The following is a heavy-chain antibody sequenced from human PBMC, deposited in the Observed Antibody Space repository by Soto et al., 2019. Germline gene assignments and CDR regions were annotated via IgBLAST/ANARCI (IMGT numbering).Heavy chain of an antibody. D-gene: IGHD3-3*01. Sequence: ASVKVSCKASGYTFTSYGISWVRQAPGQGLEWMGWISAYNGNTNYAQKLQGRVTMTTDTSTSTAYMELRSLRSDDTAVYYCARDGGNDFWSGYSVFDYWGQGTRVTVSS. CDR1: GYTFTSYG. CDR2: ISAYNGNT. CDR3: ARDGGNDFWSGYSVFDY. J-gene: IGHJ4*02. V-gene: IGHV1-18*01.